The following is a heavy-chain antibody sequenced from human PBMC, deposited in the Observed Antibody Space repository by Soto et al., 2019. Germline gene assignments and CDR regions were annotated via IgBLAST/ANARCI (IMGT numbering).Heavy chain of an antibody. V-gene: IGHV3-49*03. Sequence: GGSLRLSCTASGFTFGDYAMSWFRQAPGKGLEWVGFIRSKAYGGTTEYAASVKGRFTISRDDSKSIAYLQMNSLKTEDTAVYYCTPIAVAGYTQDLYYYYGMDVWGQGTTVTVSS. D-gene: IGHD6-19*01. CDR3: TPIAVAGYTQDLYYYYGMDV. J-gene: IGHJ6*02. CDR2: IRSKAYGGTT. CDR1: GFTFGDYA.